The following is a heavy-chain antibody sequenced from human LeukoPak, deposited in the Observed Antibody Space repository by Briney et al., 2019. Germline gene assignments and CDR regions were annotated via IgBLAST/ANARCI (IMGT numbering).Heavy chain of an antibody. D-gene: IGHD3-22*01. Sequence: SETLSLTCAVYGGSFSGYYWSWIRQPPGKGLELIGEINHSGITNYNPSLKSRVTISVDTSKNQFSLKLSSVTAADTAVYYCARIYDSSGSYFDYWGQGTLVTVSS. J-gene: IGHJ4*02. CDR1: GGSFSGYY. CDR2: INHSGIT. V-gene: IGHV4-34*01. CDR3: ARIYDSSGSYFDY.